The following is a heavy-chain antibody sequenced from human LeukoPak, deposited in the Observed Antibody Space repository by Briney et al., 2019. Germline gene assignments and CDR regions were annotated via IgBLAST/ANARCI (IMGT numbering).Heavy chain of an antibody. CDR3: ARGEERSADY. CDR1: GGTISRYA. CDR2: INPILGIP. V-gene: IGHV1-69*04. J-gene: IGHJ4*02. Sequence: SVKVSCKASGGTISRYAITWVRQAPGQGLEWMGRINPILGIPNYAQNFQGRVTITADKSTNTAFMELSSLRSEDTAVYYCARGEERSADYWGQGTLVTVSS. D-gene: IGHD3-10*01.